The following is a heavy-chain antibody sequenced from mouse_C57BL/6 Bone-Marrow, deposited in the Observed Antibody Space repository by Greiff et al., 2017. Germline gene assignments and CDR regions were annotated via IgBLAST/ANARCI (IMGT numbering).Heavy chain of an antibody. CDR3: ARRGVVATPHWYFDV. V-gene: IGHV5-6*01. CDR2: ISSGGSYT. J-gene: IGHJ1*03. Sequence: EVQLVESGGDLVKPGGSLKLSCAASGFTFSSYGMSWVRQTPDKRLEWVATISSGGSYTYYPDSVKGRFTISRDNAKNTLYLQMSSLKSEDTAMYYCARRGVVATPHWYFDVWGTGTTVTVAS. CDR1: GFTFSSYG. D-gene: IGHD1-1*01.